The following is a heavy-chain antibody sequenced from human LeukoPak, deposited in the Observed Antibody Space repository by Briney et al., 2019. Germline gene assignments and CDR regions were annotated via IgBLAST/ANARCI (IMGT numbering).Heavy chain of an antibody. CDR3: ARENVLLWFGEFGYFDY. J-gene: IGHJ4*02. V-gene: IGHV1-18*01. CDR1: GYTFTSYG. Sequence: GASVKVSCKASGYTFTSYGISWVRQAPGQGREWMGWISAYNGNTNYAQKFQGRVTITADESTSTAYMELSSLRSEDTAVYYCARENVLLWFGEFGYFDYWGQGTLVTVSS. CDR2: ISAYNGNT. D-gene: IGHD3-10*01.